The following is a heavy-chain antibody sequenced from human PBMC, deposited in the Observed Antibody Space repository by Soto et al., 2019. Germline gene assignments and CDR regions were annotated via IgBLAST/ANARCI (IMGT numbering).Heavy chain of an antibody. V-gene: IGHV3-23*01. CDR3: ARTESSGWSTRYGMDV. J-gene: IGHJ6*02. D-gene: IGHD6-19*01. CDR1: GFTFGNFA. CDR2: ISGSGGDT. Sequence: EVQLLESGGGLVQPGRSLRLSCAVSGFTFGNFAMTWVRQAPGKGLEWVSGISGSGGDTYYADSVKGRFTISRDNSKNTLYLQMSSLRAEDTATFYCARTESSGWSTRYGMDVWGQGTTVTVS.